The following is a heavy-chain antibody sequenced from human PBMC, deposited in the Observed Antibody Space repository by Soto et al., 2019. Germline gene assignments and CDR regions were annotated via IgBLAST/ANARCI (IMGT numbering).Heavy chain of an antibody. CDR3: ARSSGGNFGIIIEGTNWFAP. CDR2: INPHGGST. V-gene: IGHV1-46*01. CDR1: RESFTRDD. J-gene: IGHJ5*02. D-gene: IGHD1-26*01. Sequence: AAVKVPCKAPRESFTRDDIKCVRPAPGQGLEWMGVINPHGGSTAYAQKFKGRVTLTRDTSASTVYMEVSSLTSEDTAMYYCARSSGGNFGIIIEGTNWFAPWGQRNLVTLS.